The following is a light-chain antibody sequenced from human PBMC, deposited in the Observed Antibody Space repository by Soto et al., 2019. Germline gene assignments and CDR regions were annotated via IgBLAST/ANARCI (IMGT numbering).Light chain of an antibody. CDR1: QSVSSSY. CDR2: GAS. V-gene: IGKV3-20*01. Sequence: EIVWTQSPATLSLSPGKRATLSCRASQSVSSSYLAWYQQKPAQAPRLLLYGASSRATGIPHRFSGSGSGTDFTLTISSLQPEDFAVYYCQQHGSSPPITFGQGTRVEIK. J-gene: IGKJ5*01. CDR3: QQHGSSPPIT.